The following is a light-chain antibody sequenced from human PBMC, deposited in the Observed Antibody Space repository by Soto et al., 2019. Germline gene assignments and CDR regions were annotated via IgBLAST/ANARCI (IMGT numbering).Light chain of an antibody. CDR3: QQFGLSPT. CDR2: GAS. V-gene: IGKV3-20*01. CDR1: QTISSTF. J-gene: IGKJ4*01. Sequence: EIVLTQSPGTLSLSHGERATLSCRASQTISSTFLAWYRQRPGQAPRLLIYGASSRATGIPDRFSGSGSGTDFTLTISRLEREDFAVYYWQQFGLSPTVGGGTKVDIK.